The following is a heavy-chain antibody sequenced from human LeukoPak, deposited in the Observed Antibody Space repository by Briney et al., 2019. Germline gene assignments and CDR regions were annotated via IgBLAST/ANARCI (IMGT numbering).Heavy chain of an antibody. CDR1: GFTFSSFA. J-gene: IGHJ3*01. CDR2: ISDSGGIT. V-gene: IGHV3-23*01. D-gene: IGHD3-10*01. Sequence: PGGSLRLSCAASGFTFSSFAMSWVRQASGKGLEWVSTISDSGGITDYADSVKGRFTISRDNSKNTLFLQMNSLRAEDAAVYYCAKEPTFGVRGVNDAFDVWGQGTMVIVSS. CDR3: AKEPTFGVRGVNDAFDV.